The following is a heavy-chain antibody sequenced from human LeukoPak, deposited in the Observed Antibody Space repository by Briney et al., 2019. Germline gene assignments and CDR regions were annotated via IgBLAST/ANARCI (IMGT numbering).Heavy chain of an antibody. CDR2: IYHSGST. CDR3: ARSNAVTMIVVNPFDY. J-gene: IGHJ4*02. CDR1: GYSISSGYY. V-gene: IGHV4-38-2*01. D-gene: IGHD3-22*01. Sequence: PSETLSLTCAVSGYSISSGYYWGWIRQPPGKGLEWIGRIYHSGSTYYNPSLKSRVTISVDTSKNQFSLKLSSVTAADTAVYYCARSNAVTMIVVNPFDYWGQGTLVTVSS.